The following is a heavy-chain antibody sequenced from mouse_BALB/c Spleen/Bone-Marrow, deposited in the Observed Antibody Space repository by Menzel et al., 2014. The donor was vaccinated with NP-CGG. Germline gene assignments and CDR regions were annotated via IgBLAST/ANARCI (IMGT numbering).Heavy chain of an antibody. D-gene: IGHD3-2*02. J-gene: IGHJ2*01. V-gene: IGHV1S81*02. CDR3: ARSGFDY. CDR1: GYTFTSYY. Sequence: QVQLKQSGAELVKPGASVKLSCKASGYTFTSYYMYWVKQRPGQGPEWIGEINPSNGGTNFNEKFKGKATLTVDTSSSTAYVDLSSLTSEDSAVYYCARSGFDYWGQGTTLTVSS. CDR2: INPSNGGT.